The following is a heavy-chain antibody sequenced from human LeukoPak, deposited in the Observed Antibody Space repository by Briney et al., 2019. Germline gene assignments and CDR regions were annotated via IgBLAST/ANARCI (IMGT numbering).Heavy chain of an antibody. CDR1: GFTFSGYA. D-gene: IGHD3-10*01. V-gene: IGHV3-64*01. CDR2: ISTNGGST. Sequence: GGSLRLSCAASGFTFSGYAMHWVRQAPGKGLEYVSTISTNGGSTYYANPVKGRFTISRDNSKNTLYLQMGSLRAEDMAVYYCAREGGASGRPFDYWGQGTLVTVSS. J-gene: IGHJ4*02. CDR3: AREGGASGRPFDY.